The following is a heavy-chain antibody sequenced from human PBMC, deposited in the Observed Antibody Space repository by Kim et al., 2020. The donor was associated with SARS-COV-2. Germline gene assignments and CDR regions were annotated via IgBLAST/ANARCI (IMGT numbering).Heavy chain of an antibody. CDR1: GFSFSDYY. D-gene: IGHD3-3*01. Sequence: GGSLRLSCAASGFSFSDYYMIWTRQAPGKGLELVSYMSSSGSIIHYADSVKGRFTISRDNRKNSLYLQMNSLRAEDTAVYHCARDRGVLGFLEWLSDWGQGTLVTVSS. CDR3: ARDRGVLGFLEWLSD. CDR2: MSSSGSII. V-gene: IGHV3-11*01. J-gene: IGHJ4*02.